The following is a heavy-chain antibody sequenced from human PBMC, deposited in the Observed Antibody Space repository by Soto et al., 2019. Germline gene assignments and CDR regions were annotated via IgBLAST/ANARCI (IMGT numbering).Heavy chain of an antibody. J-gene: IGHJ6*02. CDR3: AREGVAPYYYYGMDV. CDR1: GGTYSSYT. Sequence: ASVKVSCKASGGTYSSYTFSWVRQAPGQGLEWMGWISTYNGGTNYAQTFQGRVTMTTDTSTSTVHMEVRSLRSDDTAVYYCAREGVAPYYYYGMDVWGQGTPVTVSS. CDR2: ISTYNGGT. V-gene: IGHV1-18*01. D-gene: IGHD5-12*01.